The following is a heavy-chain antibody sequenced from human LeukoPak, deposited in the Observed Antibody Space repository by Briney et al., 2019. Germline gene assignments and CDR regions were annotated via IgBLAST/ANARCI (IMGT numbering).Heavy chain of an antibody. CDR3: ASGPSGYCTNGVCYYSDY. CDR2: IIPIFGTA. D-gene: IGHD2-8*01. V-gene: IGHV1-69*01. J-gene: IGHJ4*02. CDR1: GGTFISYA. Sequence: ASVKVSCKASGGTFISYAISWVRQAPGQGLEWMGGIIPIFGTANYAQKFQGRVTITADESTSTAYMELSSLRSEDTAVYYCASGPSGYCTNGVCYYSDYWGQGTLVTVSS.